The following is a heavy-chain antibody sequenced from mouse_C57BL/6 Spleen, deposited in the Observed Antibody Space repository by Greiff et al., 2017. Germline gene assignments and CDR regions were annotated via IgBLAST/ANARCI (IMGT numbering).Heavy chain of an antibody. Sequence: QVQLQQSGAELVRPGASVTLSCKASGYTFTDYEMHWVKQPPVHGLEWIGAIDPETGGTAYNQKFKGKAILTADKSSSTAYMELRSLTSEDSAVYYCTNAYYSNYLLFAYWGQGTLVTVSA. V-gene: IGHV1-15*01. D-gene: IGHD2-5*01. CDR3: TNAYYSNYLLFAY. CDR2: IDPETGGT. CDR1: GYTFTDYE. J-gene: IGHJ3*01.